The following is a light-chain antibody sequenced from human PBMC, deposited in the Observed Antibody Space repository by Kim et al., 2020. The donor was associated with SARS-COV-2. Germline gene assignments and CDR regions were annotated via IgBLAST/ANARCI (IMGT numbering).Light chain of an antibody. CDR1: QSISNNW. Sequence: LSPGERATLSCRARQSISNNWLAWYQQKPDQAPSLLIYDSSTRATGIPDRFSGSGSGTDFTLTISRLEPEDFAVYYCQQYDTSKTFGQGTKVDIK. CDR2: DSS. V-gene: IGKV3-20*01. J-gene: IGKJ1*01. CDR3: QQYDTSKT.